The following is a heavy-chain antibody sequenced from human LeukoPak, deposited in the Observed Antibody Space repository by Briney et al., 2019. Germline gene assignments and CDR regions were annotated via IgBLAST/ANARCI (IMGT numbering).Heavy chain of an antibody. CDR1: GDSTSSDRYY. CDR3: ARGRPYSGGYHLDY. V-gene: IGHV4-39*01. CDR2: IYYSGST. J-gene: IGHJ4*02. Sequence: TSSETLSLTCTVSGDSTSSDRYYGGWVRQPPGKGLEWIGNIYYSGSTYYNPSLKSRVIMSVDTSKNQFFLKLNSVTAADTAVYYCARGRPYSGGYHLDYWGQGTLVTVSA. D-gene: IGHD1-26*01.